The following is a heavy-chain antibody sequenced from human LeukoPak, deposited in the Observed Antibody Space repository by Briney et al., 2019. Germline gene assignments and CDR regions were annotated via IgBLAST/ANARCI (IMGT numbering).Heavy chain of an antibody. V-gene: IGHV1-69*05. CDR2: IVPVSNTA. J-gene: IGHJ6*03. Sequence: SVKVSCKASGGTFNNYVFGWVRQAPGQGLEWMGRIVPVSNTANYAQKFQGRVTITTDESTSTVYMELSSLRSEDTAVYYCARRRKGYSSSWVYYYYMDVWGRGTTVTVSS. CDR3: ARRRKGYSSSWVYYYYMDV. CDR1: GGTFNNYV. D-gene: IGHD6-13*01.